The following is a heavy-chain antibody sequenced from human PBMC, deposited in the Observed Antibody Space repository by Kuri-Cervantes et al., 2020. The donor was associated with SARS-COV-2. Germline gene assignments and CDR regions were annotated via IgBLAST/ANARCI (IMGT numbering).Heavy chain of an antibody. J-gene: IGHJ6*03. CDR3: ARRSTVVVRGATATYYYYMDV. CDR2: MNPNSGDT. Sequence: ASVKVSCKASGYTFTSYGISWVRQAPGQGLEWMGWMNPNSGDTGYAQRFQGRVTMTRNTSMSTVYLELSSLRSEDTAVYYCARRSTVVVRGATATYYYYMDVWGKGTTVTVSS. D-gene: IGHD2-2*01. CDR1: GYTFTSYG. V-gene: IGHV1-8*02.